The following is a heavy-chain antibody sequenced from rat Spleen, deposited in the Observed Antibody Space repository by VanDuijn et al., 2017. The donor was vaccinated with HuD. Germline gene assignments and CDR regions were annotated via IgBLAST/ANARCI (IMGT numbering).Heavy chain of an antibody. D-gene: IGHD1-11*01. CDR2: ITNTGGST. J-gene: IGHJ2*01. V-gene: IGHV5-31*01. CDR3: ARRYDFDY. Sequence: EVQLVESGGGLVQPGRSLKLSCAASGFTFSDYAMTWIRQAPGKGLEWVTSITNTGGSTYYPDSVKGRFTISRDNAKSTLYLQMNSLRSDDTATYYCARRYDFDYWGQGVMVTVSS. CDR1: GFTFSDYA.